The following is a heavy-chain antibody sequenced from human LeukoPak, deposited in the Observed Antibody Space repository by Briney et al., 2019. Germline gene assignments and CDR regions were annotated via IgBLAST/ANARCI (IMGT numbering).Heavy chain of an antibody. CDR3: ASLGATTIHYYGTDV. CDR2: INPISGGT. V-gene: IGHV1-2*02. Sequence: ASVKVSCKASGYTFTDYYLHWVRQAPGQGLEWMGWINPISGGTNYAQKFQGSVTMTRDTSITTAYMELSSLRSDDTAVYYCASLGATTIHYYGTDVWGQGTTVTVSS. J-gene: IGHJ6*02. CDR1: GYTFTDYY. D-gene: IGHD1-26*01.